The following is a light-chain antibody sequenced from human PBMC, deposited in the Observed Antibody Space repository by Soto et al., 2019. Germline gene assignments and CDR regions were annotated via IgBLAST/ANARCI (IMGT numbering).Light chain of an antibody. Sequence: EIVLTQSPGTLSLSPGERATLSCRASQSVSSSYLAWYQQKPGQAPRLLIYGASSRATGIPDRFSGSGSGTYFTLTSSRLEPEDFAVYYCQQYGSSPYTFGQGTKLEIK. J-gene: IGKJ2*01. CDR3: QQYGSSPYT. V-gene: IGKV3-20*01. CDR1: QSVSSSY. CDR2: GAS.